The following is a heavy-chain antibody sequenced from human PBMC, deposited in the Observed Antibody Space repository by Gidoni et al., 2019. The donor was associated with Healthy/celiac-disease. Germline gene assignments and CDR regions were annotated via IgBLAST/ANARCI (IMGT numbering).Heavy chain of an antibody. V-gene: IGHV3-23*01. Sequence: EVQLLESGGGLVQPGGSLRLSCAASGFPFSSYARSWVRQAPGKGLEWVSAIRGSGGSTYYADSVKGRFTISRDNSKNTLYLQMNSLRAEDTAVYYCAKDRGLLLWFGELSVIDYWGQGTLVTVSS. CDR3: AKDRGLLLWFGELSVIDY. CDR2: IRGSGGST. CDR1: GFPFSSYA. D-gene: IGHD3-10*01. J-gene: IGHJ4*02.